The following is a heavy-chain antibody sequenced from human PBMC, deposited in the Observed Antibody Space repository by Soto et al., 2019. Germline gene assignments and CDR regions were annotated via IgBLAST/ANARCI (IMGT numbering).Heavy chain of an antibody. CDR1: GFTFSSYA. V-gene: IGHV3-23*01. CDR2: ISGSGGST. J-gene: IGHJ3*02. Sequence: GGSLRLSCAAPGFTFSSYAMSWVRQAPGKGLEWVSAISGSGGSTYYADSVKGRFTISRDNSKNMLYLQMNSLRAEDTAVYYCAKPQDFSRVVGAFDIWGQGTMVTVSS. D-gene: IGHD2-21*01. CDR3: AKPQDFSRVVGAFDI.